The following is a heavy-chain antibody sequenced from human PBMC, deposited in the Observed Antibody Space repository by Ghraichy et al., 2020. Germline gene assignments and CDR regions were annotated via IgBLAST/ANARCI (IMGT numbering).Heavy chain of an antibody. J-gene: IGHJ6*02. CDR2: ISGSSTSI. D-gene: IGHD3-9*01. CDR3: AREVYFDWSNNLDV. Sequence: LSLTCASSGFIFSSYNMNWVRQAPGKGLEWVSYISGSSTSIHYADSVKGRFTISRDNAKNSLFLQMNSLRDEDTAIYYCAREVYFDWSNNLDVWGQGTTVIVSS. CDR1: GFIFSSYN. V-gene: IGHV3-48*02.